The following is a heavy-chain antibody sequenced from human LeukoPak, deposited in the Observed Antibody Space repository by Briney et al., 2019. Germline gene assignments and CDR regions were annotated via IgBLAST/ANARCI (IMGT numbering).Heavy chain of an antibody. CDR1: GGSISSYY. CDR2: IFYSGST. J-gene: IGHJ3*02. Sequence: PSETLSLTCTVSGGSISSYYWSWIRQPPGKGLEWIGNIFYSGSTYYSPSLKSRVTISLDTSRNQFSLKLNSVTAADTAVYYCAKSNGYGLVDIWGQGTMVSVSS. D-gene: IGHD3-10*01. V-gene: IGHV4-59*12. CDR3: AKSNGYGLVDI.